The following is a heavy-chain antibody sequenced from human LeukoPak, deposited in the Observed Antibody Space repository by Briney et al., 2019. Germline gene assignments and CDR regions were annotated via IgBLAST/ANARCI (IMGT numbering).Heavy chain of an antibody. CDR2: INSGSGSV. D-gene: IGHD4-11*01. Sequence: ASVKVSCKASGYTFTSYYMHWVRQAPGQGLEWMGAINSGSGSVSHAQKLQGRVTMTRDTATSTVYMELSSLGSEDTAVYYCTREVVGTTIKNFDPWGQGTLVTVSP. J-gene: IGHJ5*02. CDR3: TREVVGTTIKNFDP. V-gene: IGHV1-46*01. CDR1: GYTFTSYY.